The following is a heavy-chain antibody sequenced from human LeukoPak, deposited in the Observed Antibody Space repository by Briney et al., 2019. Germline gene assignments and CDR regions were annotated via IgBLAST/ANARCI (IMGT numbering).Heavy chain of an antibody. CDR3: ARGPTYYDFWSGYWFDP. J-gene: IGHJ5*02. D-gene: IGHD3-3*01. CDR1: GYSISIGYY. Sequence: SETLSLTCTVSGYSISIGYYWGWIRQPPGKGLEWIGSIYHSGSTYYNPSLKSRVTLSVDKSKNQFSLKLSSVTAADTAVYYCARGPTYYDFWSGYWFDPWGQGTLVTVSS. V-gene: IGHV4-38-2*02. CDR2: IYHSGST.